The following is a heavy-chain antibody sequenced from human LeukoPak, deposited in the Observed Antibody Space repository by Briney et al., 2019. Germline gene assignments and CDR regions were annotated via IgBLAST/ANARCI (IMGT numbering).Heavy chain of an antibody. D-gene: IGHD5-12*01. Sequence: SETLSLTCTVSGGSISSYYWSWIRQPPGKGLEWIGYIYYSGSTNYNPSLKSRVTISVDTSKNQFSLKLSSVTAADTAVYYCARALRGYSGYDLFDYWGQGTLVTVSS. V-gene: IGHV4-59*01. CDR3: ARALRGYSGYDLFDY. J-gene: IGHJ4*02. CDR2: IYYSGST. CDR1: GGSISSYY.